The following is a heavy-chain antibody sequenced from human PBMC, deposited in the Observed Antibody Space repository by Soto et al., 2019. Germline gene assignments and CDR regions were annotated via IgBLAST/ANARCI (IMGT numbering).Heavy chain of an antibody. J-gene: IGHJ4*02. CDR2: IYYSGST. Sequence: QLQLQESGPGLVKPSETLSLTCTVSGGSISSSSYYWGWIRQPPGKGLEWIGSIYYSGSTYYNPSLKSRVTISVDTSKNQFSLKLSSVTAADTAVYYCARRIGQQRKGSNDYWGQGTLVTVSS. CDR3: ARRIGQQRKGSNDY. CDR1: GGSISSSSYY. D-gene: IGHD6-25*01. V-gene: IGHV4-39*01.